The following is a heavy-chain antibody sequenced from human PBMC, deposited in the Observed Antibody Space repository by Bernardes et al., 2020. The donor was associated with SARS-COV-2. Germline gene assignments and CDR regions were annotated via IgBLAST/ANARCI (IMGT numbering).Heavy chain of an antibody. CDR2: ISRSGSTI. D-gene: IGHD5-12*01. Sequence: GGSLRLSCAASGFTFSDYYMAWIRQAPGKGLEWVSYISRSGSTIYYADSVQGRFTISRDNAKNSLYLQMNSLRAEDTAVYYCARDVANVAPAFDYWGQGTLVTVSS. V-gene: IGHV3-11*01. J-gene: IGHJ4*02. CDR1: GFTFSDYY. CDR3: ARDVANVAPAFDY.